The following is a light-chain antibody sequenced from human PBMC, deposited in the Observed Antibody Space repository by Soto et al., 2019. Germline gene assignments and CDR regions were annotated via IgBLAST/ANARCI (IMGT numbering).Light chain of an antibody. Sequence: QSVLTQPASVSGSPGQSITISCTGTSSDVGASNYVSWYQQHPAKAPKLIISDVNYRPSGVSNRFSGSKSGNTASLTISGLQVEDEADYYCSSYTSGSTYVFGTGTKVTV. CDR3: SSYTSGSTYV. CDR1: SSDVGASNY. CDR2: DVN. V-gene: IGLV2-14*01. J-gene: IGLJ1*01.